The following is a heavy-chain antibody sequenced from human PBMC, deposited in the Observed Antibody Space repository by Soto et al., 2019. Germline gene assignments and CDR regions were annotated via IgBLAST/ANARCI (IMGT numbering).Heavy chain of an antibody. J-gene: IGHJ4*02. D-gene: IGHD4-17*01. Sequence: HPGVSLRLSCAASGFTFSSYSMNWVRQAPGKGLEWVSYISSSSSTIYYADSVKGRFTISRDNAKNSLYLQMNSLRAEDTAVYYCVRVRLDYGSQPYLFDFWGLRSLVTVSA. CDR1: GFTFSSYS. CDR3: VRVRLDYGSQPYLFDF. CDR2: ISSSSSTI. V-gene: IGHV3-48*01.